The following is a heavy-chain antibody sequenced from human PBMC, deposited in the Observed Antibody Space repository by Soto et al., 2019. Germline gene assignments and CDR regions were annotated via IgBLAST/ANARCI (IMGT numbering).Heavy chain of an antibody. J-gene: IGHJ4*02. V-gene: IGHV3-43*01. CDR1: GFTFDDHT. Sequence: LRLSCAGSGFTFDDHTMHWVRQAPGKGLEWVSLITWDAGSAFYADSVRGRFTISRDNSKNSLYLQMNSLRTEDSALYYCAKEKDRIFDYWGRGTPVTVSS. CDR3: AKEKDRIFDY. CDR2: ITWDAGSA.